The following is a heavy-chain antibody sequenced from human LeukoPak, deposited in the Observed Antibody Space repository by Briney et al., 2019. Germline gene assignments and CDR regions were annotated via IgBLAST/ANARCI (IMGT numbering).Heavy chain of an antibody. Sequence: PSQTLSLTCAVSGGSISSGGYSWSWIRQPPGKGLEWIGYICHSGSTYYNPSLKSRVTISVDRSKNQFSLKLSSVTAADTAVYYCARVRGYSGSPGEMDVWGQGTTVTVSS. J-gene: IGHJ6*02. D-gene: IGHD1-26*01. CDR3: ARVRGYSGSPGEMDV. CDR1: GGSISSGGYS. V-gene: IGHV4-30-2*01. CDR2: ICHSGST.